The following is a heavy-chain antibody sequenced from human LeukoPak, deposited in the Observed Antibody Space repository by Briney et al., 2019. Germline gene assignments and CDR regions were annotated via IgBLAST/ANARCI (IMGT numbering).Heavy chain of an antibody. CDR2: INHSGST. V-gene: IGHV4-34*01. D-gene: IGHD6-19*01. Sequence: PSETLSLTCAVYGGSFSGYYWSWIRQPPGKGLEWIGEINHSGSTNYNPSLKSRVTISVDTSKNQFSLKLSSVTAADTAVYYCARALPDHSSGWYVDYYYYGMDVWGQGTTVTVSS. J-gene: IGHJ6*02. CDR3: ARALPDHSSGWYVDYYYYGMDV. CDR1: GGSFSGYY.